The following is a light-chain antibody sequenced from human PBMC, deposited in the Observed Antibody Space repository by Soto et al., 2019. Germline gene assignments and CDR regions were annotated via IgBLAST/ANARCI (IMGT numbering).Light chain of an antibody. CDR3: QQLNSYLIT. V-gene: IGKV1-9*01. Sequence: IQFTQSPSFLSASLGDRVTITCRASRGISSYLAWYQQQPGKAPKLLIYAASTLHTGVPSRFSGSGSGTEFTLTISSLQPEDFATYYRQQLNSYLITFGQGTRLEIK. J-gene: IGKJ5*01. CDR2: AAS. CDR1: RGISSY.